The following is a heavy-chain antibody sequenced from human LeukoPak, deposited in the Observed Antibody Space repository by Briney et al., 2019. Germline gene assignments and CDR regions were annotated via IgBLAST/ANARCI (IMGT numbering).Heavy chain of an antibody. CDR3: AELGITMIGGV. CDR2: ISSSGSTI. V-gene: IGHV3-48*03. Sequence: GGSLRLSCGASGFSVSSNYMNWVRQAPGKGLEWVSYISSSGSTIYYTDSVKGRFTISRDNAKNSLYLQMNSLRAEDTAVYYCAELGITMIGGVWGKGTTVTISS. D-gene: IGHD3-10*02. J-gene: IGHJ6*04. CDR1: GFSVSSNY.